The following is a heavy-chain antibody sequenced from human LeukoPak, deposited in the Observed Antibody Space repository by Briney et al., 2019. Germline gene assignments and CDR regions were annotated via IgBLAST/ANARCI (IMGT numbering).Heavy chain of an antibody. CDR2: IYYSGGT. CDR3: ARRVSDPLKVDY. CDR1: GGSISSSSYY. J-gene: IGHJ4*02. D-gene: IGHD3-22*01. Sequence: SETLSLTCTVSGGSISSSSYYWGWVRQPPGKGLEWIGSIYYSGGTYYNPSLKSRVTISVDTSKNQFSLKLSSVTAADTAVYYCARRVSDPLKVDYWGQGTPVTVSS. V-gene: IGHV4-39*01.